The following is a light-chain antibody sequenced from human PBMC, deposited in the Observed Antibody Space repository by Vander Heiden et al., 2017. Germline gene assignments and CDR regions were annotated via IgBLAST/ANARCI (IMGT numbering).Light chain of an antibody. V-gene: IGLV1-40*01. CDR2: GNS. Sequence: QSVLPQPPSVSGAPGQRVTIPCTGTSSNLRAGYEVPWYQQLTGTAPKLLIYGNSNRPAGVPDRFSGSKSGTSASLAITGLQAEDEADYYCQAYDSSLSGQGVFGGGTKLTVL. CDR1: SSNLRAGYE. J-gene: IGLJ2*01. CDR3: QAYDSSLSGQGV.